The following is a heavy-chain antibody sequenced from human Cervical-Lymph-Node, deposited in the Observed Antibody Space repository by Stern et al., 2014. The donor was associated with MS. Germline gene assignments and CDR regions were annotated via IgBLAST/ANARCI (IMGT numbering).Heavy chain of an antibody. Sequence: QLQLQESGPGLVKPSETLSLTCAVSGDSISSYTHYWAWIRQPPGKGLEWIGSVYYSGATYYNPSLKSPFTIPVDTSKTPFPRGLNPVTAADTAVYYCAKHACTGAACPFDLWGQGTLVTVSS. CDR2: VYYSGAT. V-gene: IGHV4-39*01. J-gene: IGHJ4*02. CDR1: GDSISSYTHY. CDR3: AKHACTGAACPFDL. D-gene: IGHD2-8*02.